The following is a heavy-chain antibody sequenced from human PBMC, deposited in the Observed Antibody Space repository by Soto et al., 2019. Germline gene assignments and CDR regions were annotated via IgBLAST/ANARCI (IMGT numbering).Heavy chain of an antibody. Sequence: PSETLSLTCAVYGGSFSGYYWSWIRQPPGKGLEWIGEINHSGSTNYNPSLKSRVTISVDTSKNQFSLKLSSMTAADTAVYYCARGQFGNIAAPSDYWGQGTLVTVSS. V-gene: IGHV4-34*01. CDR1: GGSFSGYY. D-gene: IGHD6-6*01. CDR3: ARGQFGNIAAPSDY. CDR2: INHSGST. J-gene: IGHJ4*02.